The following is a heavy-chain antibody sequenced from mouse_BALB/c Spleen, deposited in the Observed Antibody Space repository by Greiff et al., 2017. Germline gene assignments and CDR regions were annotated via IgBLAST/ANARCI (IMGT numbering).Heavy chain of an antibody. CDR1: GFTFTDYY. CDR3: ARDEVTTATSYAMDD. J-gene: IGHJ4*01. Sequence: EVHLVESGGGLVQPGGSLRLSCATSGFTFTDYYMSWVRQPPGKALAWLGFIRNKANGYTTEYSASVKGRFTISRDNSQSILYLQMNTLRAEDSATYYCARDEVTTATSYAMDDWGQGTSVTVSA. CDR2: IRNKANGYTT. V-gene: IGHV7-3*02. D-gene: IGHD1-2*01.